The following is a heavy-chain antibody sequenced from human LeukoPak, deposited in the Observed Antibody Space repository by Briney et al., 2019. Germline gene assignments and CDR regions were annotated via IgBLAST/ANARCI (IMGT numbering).Heavy chain of an antibody. Sequence: PSGTLSLTCAVSGASIDSHSWWSWVRQPPGKGLEWIGEIYHSGGANYKPSLKSRVTMSVDTSKNHFSLKLTSVTAADTAVYYCAYNRNFALDNWGQGTLVTVSS. CDR2: IYHSGGA. D-gene: IGHD1-14*01. V-gene: IGHV4-4*02. CDR1: GASIDSHSW. CDR3: AYNRNFALDN. J-gene: IGHJ4*02.